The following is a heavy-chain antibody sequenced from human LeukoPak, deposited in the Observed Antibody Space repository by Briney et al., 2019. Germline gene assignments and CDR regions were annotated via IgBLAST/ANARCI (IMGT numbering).Heavy chain of an antibody. CDR2: ISFDGGDK. V-gene: IGHV3-30*07. CDR3: SRERSFDY. Sequence: PGRSLRLSCVASGIGFSGHAMHWVRQAPDKGLEWVAVISFDGGDKDYSDSVKGRFTISRDNAKNSLYLQMNSLRAEDTAVYYCSRERSFDYWGQGTLVTVSS. CDR1: GIGFSGHA. J-gene: IGHJ4*02.